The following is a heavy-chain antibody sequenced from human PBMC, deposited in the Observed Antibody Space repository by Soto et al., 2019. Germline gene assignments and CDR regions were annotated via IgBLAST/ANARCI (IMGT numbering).Heavy chain of an antibody. CDR2: ISGSDGKT. Sequence: GGSLILSCAASGFSFGSYALSWVRQAPGKGLEWVSTISGSDGKTFYADAVKGRFSISRDTSQNTLYLQMNSLRADDTAIYYWAQLRYFDYGAPGPLVTVSS. CDR3: AQLRYFDY. CDR1: GFSFGSYA. V-gene: IGHV3-23*01. J-gene: IGHJ4*02.